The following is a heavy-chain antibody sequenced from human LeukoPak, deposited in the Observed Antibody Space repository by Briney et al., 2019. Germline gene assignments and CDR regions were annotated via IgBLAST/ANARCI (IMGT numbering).Heavy chain of an antibody. CDR1: GFTFSTSW. CDR3: ARAPSEIGGYYPEYFRH. V-gene: IGHV3-74*01. D-gene: IGHD3-22*01. Sequence: GGSLRLSCAASGFTFSTSWMHWVRHAPGKGLVCVSRIKSDGGTNYADSVKGRFTISRDNAKKTVSLQMNSLRPEDTGVYYCARAPSEIGGYYPEYFRHWGQGTLVTVSS. CDR2: IKSDGGT. J-gene: IGHJ1*01.